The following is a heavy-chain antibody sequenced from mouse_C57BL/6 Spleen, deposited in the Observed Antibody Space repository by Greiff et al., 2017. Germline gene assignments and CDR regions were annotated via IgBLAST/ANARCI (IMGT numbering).Heavy chain of an antibody. CDR3: ARREGGTTEWSAKGYFDV. V-gene: IGHV8-12*01. CDR1: GFSLSTSGMG. J-gene: IGHJ1*03. D-gene: IGHD1-1*01. CDR2: IYWDDAK. Sequence: QVTLKVSGPGILQSSQTLSLTCSFSGFSLSTSGMGVSWIRQPSGKGLEWLAHIYWDDAKRYNPSLKSRLTITKATSRNQVFLKITSVDTADTATYDCARREGGTTEWSAKGYFDVWGTGTTVTVSS.